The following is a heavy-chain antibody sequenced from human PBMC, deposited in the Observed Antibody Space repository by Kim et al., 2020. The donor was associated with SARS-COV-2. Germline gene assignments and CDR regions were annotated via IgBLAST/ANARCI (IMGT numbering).Heavy chain of an antibody. CDR1: GYCFTNFP. CDR3: ARPRNNYFYAMDV. J-gene: IGHJ6*02. CDR2: ISADSTST. V-gene: IGHV1-3*01. Sequence: ASVKVSCKASGYCFTNFPIHWVRQAPGQRLEWVGWISADSTSTSSFQGRVSITRDTSATTAYMELSSLRSEDTAVYYCARPRNNYFYAMDVWGQGTTVTVSS.